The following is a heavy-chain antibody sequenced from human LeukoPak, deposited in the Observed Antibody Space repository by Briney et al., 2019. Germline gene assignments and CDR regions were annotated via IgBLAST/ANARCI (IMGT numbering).Heavy chain of an antibody. Sequence: QTLSLTCAISGDSVSSSSAAWNWIRQSPSRGLEWLGKTYYRSKWYNDYAVSVRSRITINPDTSKNQFSLQLNSVTPEDTAVYYCARDRGLTTFGRYCSGGSCQGIWFDPWGQGTLVTVSS. CDR2: TYYRSKWYN. D-gene: IGHD2-15*01. CDR3: ARDRGLTTFGRYCSGGSCQGIWFDP. CDR1: GDSVSSSSAA. J-gene: IGHJ5*02. V-gene: IGHV6-1*01.